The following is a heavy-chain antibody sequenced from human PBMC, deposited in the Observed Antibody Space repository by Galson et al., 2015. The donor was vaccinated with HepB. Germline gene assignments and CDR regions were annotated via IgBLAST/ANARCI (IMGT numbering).Heavy chain of an antibody. V-gene: IGHV1-3*01. CDR1: GYTFTSYA. Sequence: SVKVSCKASGYTFTSYAMHWVRQAPGQRLEWMGWINAGNGNTKYSQKFQGRVTITRDTSASTAYMELSSLRSEDTAVYYCARNPTLKRVVPAAKYYYYYGMDVWGQGTTVTVSS. D-gene: IGHD2-2*01. J-gene: IGHJ6*02. CDR3: ARNPTLKRVVPAAKYYYYYGMDV. CDR2: INAGNGNT.